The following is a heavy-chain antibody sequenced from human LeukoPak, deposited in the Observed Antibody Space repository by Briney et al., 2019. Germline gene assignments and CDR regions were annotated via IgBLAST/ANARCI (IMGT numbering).Heavy chain of an antibody. V-gene: IGHV3-21*04. CDR2: ITSGSSYI. CDR1: GFTFSSYN. D-gene: IGHD3-10*01. J-gene: IGHJ4*02. CDR3: ARDHGSGSFDY. Sequence: GGSLRLSCAASGFTFSSYNMNWVRQAPGKGLEWVSSITSGSSYIYYADSVKGRFTISRDNAKNTLYLQMNSLRAEDTAVYYCARDHGSGSFDYWGQGTLVTVSS.